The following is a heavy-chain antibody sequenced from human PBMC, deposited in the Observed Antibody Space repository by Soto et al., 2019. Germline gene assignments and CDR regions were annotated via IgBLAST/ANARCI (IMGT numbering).Heavy chain of an antibody. CDR2: INSDGSST. J-gene: IGHJ3*02. D-gene: IGHD3-22*01. CDR1: GFTFSSYW. CDR3: ARDHYYDSSGYYYGDAFDI. Sequence: GGSLRLSCAASGFTFSSYWMHWVRQAPGKGLVWVSRINSDGSSTSYADSVKGRFTISRDNAKNTLYLQMNSLRAEDTAVYYCARDHYYDSSGYYYGDAFDIWGQGTMVTVSS. V-gene: IGHV3-74*01.